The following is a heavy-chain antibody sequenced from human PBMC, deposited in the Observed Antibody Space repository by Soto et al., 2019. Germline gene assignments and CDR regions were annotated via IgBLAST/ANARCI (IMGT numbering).Heavy chain of an antibody. Sequence: PGDSLRISFKGSGYSFTSYWIGWVRQMPGKGLEWMGSIYPIDSDTNYSPSFQGHVTISADKSISTAYLQWSSLKASDTAMYYCARGPGAMGSSWGQGTLVTVSS. CDR3: ARGPGAMGSS. CDR1: GYSFTSYW. D-gene: IGHD6-13*01. V-gene: IGHV5-10-1*01. CDR2: IYPIDSDT. J-gene: IGHJ5*02.